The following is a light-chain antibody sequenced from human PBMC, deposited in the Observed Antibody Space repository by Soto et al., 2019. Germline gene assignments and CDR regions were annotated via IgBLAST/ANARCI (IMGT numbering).Light chain of an antibody. J-gene: IGKJ1*01. CDR2: DAS. Sequence: DIQMTQSPSTLSASVGDRVTITFRASQSISSWLAWYQQKPGNAPKLLIYDASSLESGVPSRFSGSGSGREFTLTISSLQPDDFATYYCQQYNSYSSWTFGQGTKVDIK. CDR3: QQYNSYSSWT. V-gene: IGKV1-5*01. CDR1: QSISSW.